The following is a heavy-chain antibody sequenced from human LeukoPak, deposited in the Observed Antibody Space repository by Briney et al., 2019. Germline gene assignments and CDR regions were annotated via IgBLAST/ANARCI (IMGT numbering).Heavy chain of an antibody. J-gene: IGHJ4*02. D-gene: IGHD3-22*01. CDR2: IRYDGGNK. V-gene: IGHV3-30*02. Sequence: AGGSLRLSCAASGFTFSSYGMHWVRQAPGKGLEWVAFIRYDGGNKYYADSVKDRITISRDNSKGTLFLQMNNLRVEDTAVYYCAKSLNYYSDTTGQDYWGQGTLVTVSS. CDR1: GFTFSSYG. CDR3: AKSLNYYSDTTGQDY.